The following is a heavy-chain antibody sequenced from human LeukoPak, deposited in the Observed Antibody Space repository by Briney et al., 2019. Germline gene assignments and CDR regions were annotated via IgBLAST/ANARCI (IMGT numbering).Heavy chain of an antibody. CDR1: GFTFSSYW. Sequence: GGSLRLSCAASGFTFSSYWMHWVRQAPGKGLVWVSRINSDGSSTSYADSVKGRFTISRDNAKNTLYLQMNSLRAEDTAVYYCAKIPRWELAYYFDYWGQGTLVTVSS. D-gene: IGHD1-26*01. J-gene: IGHJ4*02. CDR2: INSDGSST. V-gene: IGHV3-74*01. CDR3: AKIPRWELAYYFDY.